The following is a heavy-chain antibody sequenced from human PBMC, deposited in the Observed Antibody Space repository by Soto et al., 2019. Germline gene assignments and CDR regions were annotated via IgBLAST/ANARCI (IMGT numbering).Heavy chain of an antibody. Sequence: SETLSLTCTVSGDSISSYYWSWIRQPPGKGLGWIGYIYYSGSTNYNPSLKSRVTISVDTSKNQFSLKLSSVTAADTAVYYCARDSLMCSGGSCYLNWFDPWGQGTLVTVSS. D-gene: IGHD2-15*01. J-gene: IGHJ5*02. CDR1: GDSISSYY. V-gene: IGHV4-59*01. CDR2: IYYSGST. CDR3: ARDSLMCSGGSCYLNWFDP.